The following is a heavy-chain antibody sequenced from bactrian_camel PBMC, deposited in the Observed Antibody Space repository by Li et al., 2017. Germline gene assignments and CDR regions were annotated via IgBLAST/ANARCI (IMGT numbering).Heavy chain of an antibody. CDR1: GFIYSRNC. D-gene: IGHD2*01. CDR3: AARGPYCYTKLSVRDFTY. J-gene: IGHJ6*01. V-gene: IGHV3S53*01. Sequence: VQLVESGGGSVQAGGSLRLSCAASGFIYSRNCMAWFRQAVGYEREGVATLDSDGNIRYTDSVKGRFTTSQDNAKNTVYLQMNSLKPEDTAMYYCAARGPYCYTKLSVRDFTYWGQGTQVTVS. CDR2: LDSDGNI.